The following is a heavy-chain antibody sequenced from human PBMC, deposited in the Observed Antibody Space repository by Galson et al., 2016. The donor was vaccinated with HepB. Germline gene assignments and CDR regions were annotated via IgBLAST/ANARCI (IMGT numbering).Heavy chain of an antibody. CDR3: AGEGHYYDSRFDP. D-gene: IGHD3-22*01. CDR2: IWSDGSKT. Sequence: SLRLSCAASGFTFTNYNMHWVRQAPGKGLEWVAVIWSDGSKTYYADSVTGRFTISRDNSKNTLHLQMNSLRAEDTALYYCAGEGHYYDSRFDPWGQGTLVTVSS. V-gene: IGHV3-33*01. CDR1: GFTFTNYN. J-gene: IGHJ5*02.